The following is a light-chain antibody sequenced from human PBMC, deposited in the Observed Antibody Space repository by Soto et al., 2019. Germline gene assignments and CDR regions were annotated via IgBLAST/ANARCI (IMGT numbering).Light chain of an antibody. CDR2: GAS. J-gene: IGKJ1*01. Sequence: AIRMTQSPSSFSASTGDRVTITCRASQDIGTSLAWYQQKPGKAPKFLIYGASTLQHEVPSRFSGSGAGSDFTLTITYLQSEDFETYYCQQYNDYPPTFGQGTKVDI. CDR3: QQYNDYPPT. V-gene: IGKV1-8*01. CDR1: QDIGTS.